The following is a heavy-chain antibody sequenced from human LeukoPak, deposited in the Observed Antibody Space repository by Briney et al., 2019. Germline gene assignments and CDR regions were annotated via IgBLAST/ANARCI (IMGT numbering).Heavy chain of an antibody. CDR3: ARDTMIVVSSDAFDI. V-gene: IGHV1-18*01. Sequence: ASVKVSCKASGYTFTSYGISWVRQAPGQGLEWMGWISAYNGNTNYAQKLQGRVTMTTDTSTSTAYMELRSLRSDDTAVYYCARDTMIVVSSDAFDIWGQGTMVTVSS. J-gene: IGHJ3*02. D-gene: IGHD3-22*01. CDR1: GYTFTSYG. CDR2: ISAYNGNT.